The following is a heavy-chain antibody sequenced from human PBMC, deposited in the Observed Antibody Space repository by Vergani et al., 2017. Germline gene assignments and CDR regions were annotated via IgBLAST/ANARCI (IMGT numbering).Heavy chain of an antibody. CDR2: ISSNGRST. D-gene: IGHD1-26*01. CDR1: GFTFSSYA. CDR3: VKDSSGSYTGPFDY. J-gene: IGHJ4*02. V-gene: IGHV3-64D*06. Sequence: EVQLVESGGGLVQPGGSLRLSCSASGFTFSSYAMHWVRQAPGKGLEYVSAISSNGRSTYYADAVEGRFTISRDNSKNTLYLQMSSLRAEDTAVYYCVKDSSGSYTGPFDYWGQGTLVTVSS.